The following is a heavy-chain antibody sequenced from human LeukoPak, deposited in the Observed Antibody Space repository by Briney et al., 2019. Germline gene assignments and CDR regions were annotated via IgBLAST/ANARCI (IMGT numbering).Heavy chain of an antibody. CDR3: ARHIVVVVAATGSFWFDP. CDR2: IYYSGST. Sequence: PSETLSLTCTVSGGSISSYYWSWIRQPPGKGLEWIGYIYYSGSTYYNPSLKSRVTISVDTSKNQFSLKLSSVTAADTAVYYCARHIVVVVAATGSFWFDPWGQGTLVTVSS. V-gene: IGHV4-59*04. CDR1: GGSISSYY. J-gene: IGHJ5*02. D-gene: IGHD2-15*01.